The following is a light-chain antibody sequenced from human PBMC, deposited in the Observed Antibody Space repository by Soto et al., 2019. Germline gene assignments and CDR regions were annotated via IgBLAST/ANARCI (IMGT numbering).Light chain of an antibody. V-gene: IGLV2-18*02. CDR1: SSDVGSYNR. Sequence: QSALTQPPSVSGSPGQSVTISCTGTSSDVGSYNRVSWYQQPPGTAPKLMIYEVSNRPSGVPDRFSGSKSGNTASLTISGLQTGDEADYYCLSYTSSNSYVFGTRTKVTVL. J-gene: IGLJ1*01. CDR2: EVS. CDR3: LSYTSSNSYV.